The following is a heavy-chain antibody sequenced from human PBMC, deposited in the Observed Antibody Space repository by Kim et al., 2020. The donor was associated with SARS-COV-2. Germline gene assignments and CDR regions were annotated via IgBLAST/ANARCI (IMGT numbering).Heavy chain of an antibody. CDR2: ISSSSSYI. D-gene: IGHD6-13*01. Sequence: LSLTCAASGFPFSSYSMNWVRPAPGKGLEWVSSISSSSSYIYYADSVKGRFTISRDNAKNSLYLQMNSLRAEDPAVYYCARDGYSSSSPVLDVWGQGTTVTVSS. V-gene: IGHV3-21*01. CDR1: GFPFSSYS. CDR3: ARDGYSSSSPVLDV. J-gene: IGHJ6*02.